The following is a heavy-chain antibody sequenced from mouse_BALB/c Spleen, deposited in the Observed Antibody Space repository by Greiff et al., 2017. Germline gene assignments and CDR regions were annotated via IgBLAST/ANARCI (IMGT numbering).Heavy chain of an antibody. D-gene: IGHD3-2*01. V-gene: IGHV5-12-2*01. J-gene: IGHJ2*01. Sequence: DVMLVESGGGLVQPGGSLKLSCAASGFTFSSYTMSWVRQTPEKRLEWVAYISNGGGSTYYPDTVKGRFTISRDNAKNTLYLQMSSLKSEDTAMYYCARSPTAGYCDYWGQGTTLTVSS. CDR2: ISNGGGST. CDR3: ARSPTAGYCDY. CDR1: GFTFSSYT.